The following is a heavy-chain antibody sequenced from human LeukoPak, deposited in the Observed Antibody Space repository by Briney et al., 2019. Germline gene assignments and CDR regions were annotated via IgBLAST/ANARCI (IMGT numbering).Heavy chain of an antibody. CDR2: ISGSGGST. CDR3: AKDYDSSVFYYYYYMDV. J-gene: IGHJ6*03. D-gene: IGHD3-22*01. V-gene: IGHV3-23*01. Sequence: GGSLRLSCAASGFTFSSYEMNWVRQAPGKGLEWVSAISGSGGSTYYADSVKGRFTISRDNSKNTLYLQMNSLRAEDTAVYYCAKDYDSSVFYYYYYMDVWGKGTTVTVSS. CDR1: GFTFSSYE.